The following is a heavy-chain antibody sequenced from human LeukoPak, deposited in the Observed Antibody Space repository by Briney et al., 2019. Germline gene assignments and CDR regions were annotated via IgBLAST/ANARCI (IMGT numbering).Heavy chain of an antibody. D-gene: IGHD3-22*01. V-gene: IGHV3-23*01. Sequence: PGGSLRLSCAASGFTVSSNYMSWVRQAPGKGLEWVSAISGSGGSTYYADSVKGRFTISRDNSKNTLYLQMNSLRAEDTAVYYCAKGGRDYYDSSGRFDYWGQGTLVTVSS. CDR3: AKGGRDYYDSSGRFDY. CDR1: GFTVSSNY. J-gene: IGHJ4*02. CDR2: ISGSGGST.